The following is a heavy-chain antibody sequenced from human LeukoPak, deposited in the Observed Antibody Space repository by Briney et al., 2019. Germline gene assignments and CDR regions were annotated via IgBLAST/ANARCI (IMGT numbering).Heavy chain of an antibody. CDR3: ARYGYSYGQYYFDY. V-gene: IGHV4-59*01. D-gene: IGHD5-18*01. Sequence: SETLSLTCSVSGGSINSYFWSWIRQPPGKGLEWIGYIYYSGTTNYNPSLKNRVTISVDTSNNQFSLKLTSVTAADTAVYYCARYGYSYGQYYFDYWGQGTLVTVSS. CDR2: IYYSGTT. CDR1: GGSINSYF. J-gene: IGHJ4*02.